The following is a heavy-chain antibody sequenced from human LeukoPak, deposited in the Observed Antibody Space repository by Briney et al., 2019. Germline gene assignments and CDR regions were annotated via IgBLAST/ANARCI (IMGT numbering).Heavy chain of an antibody. V-gene: IGHV4-38-2*02. J-gene: IGHJ3*02. Sequence: SETLSLTCTVSDSSISSGYYWGWIRQPPGKGLEWIGSVYHSGSTYSNPSLKSRVTISVDTSKNQFSLKLNSVTAADTAMYYCVRDFSCGGGCADAFDIWGQGTMVTVSS. CDR1: DSSISSGYY. D-gene: IGHD2-21*02. CDR3: VRDFSCGGGCADAFDI. CDR2: VYHSGST.